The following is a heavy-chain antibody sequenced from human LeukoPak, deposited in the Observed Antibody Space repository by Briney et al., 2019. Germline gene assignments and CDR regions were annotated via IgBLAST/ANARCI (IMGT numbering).Heavy chain of an antibody. J-gene: IGHJ4*02. D-gene: IGHD3-3*01. Sequence: GESLKISCKGSGYSFTSYWIGWVRQMPGKGLEWMGIIYPGDSDTRYSPSFQGQVTISADKSISTAYLQWSSLKASDTAMYHCARGAFNYDFWSGYPEGYYFDYWGQGTLVTVSS. CDR2: IYPGDSDT. V-gene: IGHV5-51*01. CDR1: GYSFTSYW. CDR3: ARGAFNYDFWSGYPEGYYFDY.